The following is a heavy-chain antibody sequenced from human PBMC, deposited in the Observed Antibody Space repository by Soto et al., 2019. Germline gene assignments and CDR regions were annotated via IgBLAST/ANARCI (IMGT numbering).Heavy chain of an antibody. CDR3: ARVPVTDYDYIWGSYRSASFDY. V-gene: IGHV1-18*01. J-gene: IGHJ4*02. CDR2: ISAYNGNT. Sequence: APGKVSCKASGYTFTSYGISWVRQAPGQGLEWMGWISAYNGNTNYAQKLQGRVTMTTDTSTSTAYMELRSLRSDDTAVYYCARVPVTDYDYIWGSYRSASFDYWGQGTLVTVSS. D-gene: IGHD3-16*02. CDR1: GYTFTSYG.